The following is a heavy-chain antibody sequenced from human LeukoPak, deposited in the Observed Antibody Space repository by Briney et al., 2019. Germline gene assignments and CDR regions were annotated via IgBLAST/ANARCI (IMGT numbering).Heavy chain of an antibody. CDR2: IHSGGTI. CDR3: ARDYYGSGKD. V-gene: IGHV3-53*01. D-gene: IGHD3-10*01. J-gene: IGHJ4*02. CDR1: GFTVSNSY. Sequence: GGSLRLSCAASGFTVSNSYMTWVRRAPGKGLEWVSAIHSGGTIFYADSVKGRFTICRDNSKNTLYLQMNSLRADDTAMYYCARDYYGSGKDWGQGTLVTVSS.